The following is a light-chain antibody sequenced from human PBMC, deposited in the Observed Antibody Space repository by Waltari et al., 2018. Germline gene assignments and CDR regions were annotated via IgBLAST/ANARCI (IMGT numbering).Light chain of an antibody. J-gene: IGKJ5*01. CDR2: DTS. Sequence: EIVLTQSPVTLSLSPGESATLSCRASQNIENYLAWYQQKPGQAPRLLIYDTSNRATGIPARFSGSGSGTDFTLTISSLQPEDFAVYYCQQRNSWPITFGQGTRLEIK. CDR3: QQRNSWPIT. V-gene: IGKV3-11*01. CDR1: QNIENY.